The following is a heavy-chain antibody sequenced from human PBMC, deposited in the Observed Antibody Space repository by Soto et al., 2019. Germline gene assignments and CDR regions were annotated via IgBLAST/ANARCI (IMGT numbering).Heavy chain of an antibody. J-gene: IGHJ4*02. V-gene: IGHV1-18*01. D-gene: IGHD3-16*02. CDR1: GYTFTSYG. CDR2: ISAYNGNT. Sequence: GASVKVSCKASGYTFTSYGISWVRQAPGQGLEWMGWISAYNGNTNYAQKLQGRVTMTTDTSTSTAYMELRSLRSDDTAVYYCARDSVEEYYDYIGGSYRLHDYFDYWGQGSLVPVAS. CDR3: ARDSVEEYYDYIGGSYRLHDYFDY.